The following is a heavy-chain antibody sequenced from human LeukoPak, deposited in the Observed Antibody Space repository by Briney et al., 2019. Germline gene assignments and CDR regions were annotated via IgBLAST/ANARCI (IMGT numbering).Heavy chain of an antibody. CDR1: GFTLSDYY. D-gene: IGHD6-13*01. CDR3: AKMQGIAATGDIPY. CDR2: ISSGGDTI. V-gene: IGHV3-11*04. J-gene: IGHJ4*02. Sequence: GGSLRLSCAASGFTLSDYYMSWIRQAPGKGLEWLSYISSGGDTIFYADSVEGRFTISRDSAKNSLYLQMNTLRAGDTAIYYCAKMQGIAATGDIPYWGQGTLVTVSS.